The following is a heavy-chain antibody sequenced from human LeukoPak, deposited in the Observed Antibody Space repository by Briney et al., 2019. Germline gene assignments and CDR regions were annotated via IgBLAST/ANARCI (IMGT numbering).Heavy chain of an antibody. CDR2: INHSGST. D-gene: IGHD2-2*01. V-gene: IGHV4-34*01. Sequence: SETLSLTCAVYGGSFSGYYWSWIRQPPGKGLEWIGEINHSGSTNYNPSLKSRVTISVDTSKNQFSLKLSFVTAADTAVYYCARGRSLIVVVPAAIWFDPWGQGTLVTVSS. CDR1: GGSFSGYY. J-gene: IGHJ5*02. CDR3: ARGRSLIVVVPAAIWFDP.